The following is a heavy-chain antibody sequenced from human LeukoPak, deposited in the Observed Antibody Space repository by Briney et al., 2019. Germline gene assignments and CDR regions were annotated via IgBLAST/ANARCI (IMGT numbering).Heavy chain of an antibody. J-gene: IGHJ6*03. CDR1: GFTVSSNY. D-gene: IGHD1-26*01. V-gene: IGHV3-53*01. CDR2: IYSGGTT. Sequence: PGGSLSLSCAASGFTVSSNYMSWVRQAPGKGLEWVSVIYSGGTTYYADSVKGRFTFSRDNSKNTLYLQMNSLRAEDTAVYYCARNKRAGANVYYYYMDLWGKGTTVTVSS. CDR3: ARNKRAGANVYYYYMDL.